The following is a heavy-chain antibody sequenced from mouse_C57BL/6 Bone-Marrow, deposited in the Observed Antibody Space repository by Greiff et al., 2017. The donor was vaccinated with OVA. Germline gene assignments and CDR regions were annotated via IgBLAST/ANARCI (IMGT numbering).Heavy chain of an antibody. J-gene: IGHJ4*01. CDR2: IYPRDGST. V-gene: IGHV1-85*01. CDR3: ERGGTKVVATDDYAMDY. CDR1: GYTFTSYD. Sequence: VKVVESGPELVKPGASVKLSCKASGYTFTSYDINWVKQRPGQGLEWIGWIYPRDGSTKYNEKFKGKATLTVDTSSSTAYMELHSLTSEDSAVYFCERGGTKVVATDDYAMDYWGQGTSVTVSA. D-gene: IGHD1-1*01.